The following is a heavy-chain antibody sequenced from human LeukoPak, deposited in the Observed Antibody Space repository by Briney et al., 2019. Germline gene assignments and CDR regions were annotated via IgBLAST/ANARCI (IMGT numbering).Heavy chain of an antibody. CDR3: ARVVRSPNYEPGDY. V-gene: IGHV1-69*13. CDR1: GGTFSSYA. J-gene: IGHJ4*02. CDR2: IIPIFGTA. D-gene: IGHD3-3*01. Sequence: RASVKVSCKASGGTFSSYAISWVRQAPGQGLEWMGGIIPIFGTANYAQKFQGRVTITADESTSTAYMELSSLRSEDTAVYYCARVVRSPNYEPGDYWGQGTLVTVSS.